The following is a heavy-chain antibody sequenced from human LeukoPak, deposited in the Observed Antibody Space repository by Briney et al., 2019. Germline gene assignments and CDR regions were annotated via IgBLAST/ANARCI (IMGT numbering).Heavy chain of an antibody. J-gene: IGHJ4*02. CDR1: GGSISSGGYS. V-gene: IGHV4-30-2*01. CDR3: ARAIVVSSGSYSFYFDY. CDR2: IYHSGST. Sequence: SETLSLTCAVSGGSISSGGYSWSLIRQPPGKGLEWIGYIYHSGSTYYNPSLKSRVTRSVDRSKNQFSLKLSSVTAADTAVYYCARAIVVSSGSYSFYFDYWGQGTLVTVSS. D-gene: IGHD3-10*01.